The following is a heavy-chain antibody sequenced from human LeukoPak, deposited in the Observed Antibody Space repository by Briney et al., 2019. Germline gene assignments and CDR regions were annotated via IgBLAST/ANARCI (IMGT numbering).Heavy chain of an antibody. V-gene: IGHV3-33*08. CDR2: IAYDGSRA. D-gene: IGHD1-14*01. J-gene: IGHJ4*02. Sequence: WGSLRLSCAGSGFTFGGYGMHWFRQTPGKGLEWVAVIAYDGSRAFYADSVKGRFTISRDNSKNTMSVQMDDLRAEDTAVYYCTRYNNDTFAYWGQGTLVTVSS. CDR3: TRYNNDTFAY. CDR1: GFTFGGYG.